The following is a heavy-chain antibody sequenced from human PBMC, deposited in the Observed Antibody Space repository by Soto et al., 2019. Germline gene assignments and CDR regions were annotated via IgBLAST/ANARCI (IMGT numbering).Heavy chain of an antibody. CDR2: IYYSGST. CDR1: GGSISSGGYY. D-gene: IGHD3-22*01. V-gene: IGHV4-31*03. Sequence: QVQLQESGPGLVKPSQTLSLTCTVSGGSISSGGYYWSWIRQHPGKGLEWIGYIYYSGSTYYNPSLTSRVTISVDTSKNQFSLKLSSVTAADTAVYYCARDTAGYYDSSGYFDYWGQGTLVTVSS. CDR3: ARDTAGYYDSSGYFDY. J-gene: IGHJ4*02.